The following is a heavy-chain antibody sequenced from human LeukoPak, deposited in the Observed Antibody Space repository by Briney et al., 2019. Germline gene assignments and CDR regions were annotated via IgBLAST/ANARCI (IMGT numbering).Heavy chain of an antibody. CDR1: GFTFDDHA. J-gene: IGHJ6*03. CDR3: AKASGIAVAGTSSYYYYYYMDV. CDR2: INWNGADI. V-gene: IGHV3-9*01. Sequence: GGSLRLSCAASGFTFDDHAMHWVRQAPGKGLEWVSGINWNGADIDYAESVKGRFTISRDNAKNSLYLQMNSLRAEDTALYYCAKASGIAVAGTSSYYYYYYMDVWGKGTTVTISS. D-gene: IGHD6-19*01.